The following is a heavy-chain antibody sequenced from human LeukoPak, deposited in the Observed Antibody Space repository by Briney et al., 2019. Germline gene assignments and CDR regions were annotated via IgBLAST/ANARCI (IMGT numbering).Heavy chain of an antibody. Sequence: SETLSLTCTVSGGSISSYYWSWIRQPSGKGLEWIGYIYYSGSTNYNPSLKSRVTISVDTSKNQFSLMLSSVTAADTAVYYCARSPRYNWNDPYYFDYWGQGTLVTVSS. CDR3: ARSPRYNWNDPYYFDY. D-gene: IGHD1-20*01. V-gene: IGHV4-59*01. CDR2: IYYSGST. J-gene: IGHJ4*02. CDR1: GGSISSYY.